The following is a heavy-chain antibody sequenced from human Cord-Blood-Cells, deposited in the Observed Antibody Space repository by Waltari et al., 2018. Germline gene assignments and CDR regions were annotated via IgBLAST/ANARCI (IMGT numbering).Heavy chain of an antibody. CDR1: GCPLSSYA. D-gene: IGHD3-3*01. Sequence: QVPLVQSGADVQKPGFSVKVPCKASGCPLSSYAIGWVRQAAGTGLEWMGGIIPIFGTANYAQKFQGRVTITADESTSTAYMELSSLRSEDTAVYYCASVNDFWSGLGGPRFDPWGQGTLVTVSS. V-gene: IGHV1-69*01. J-gene: IGHJ5*02. CDR3: ASVNDFWSGLGGPRFDP. CDR2: IIPIFGTA.